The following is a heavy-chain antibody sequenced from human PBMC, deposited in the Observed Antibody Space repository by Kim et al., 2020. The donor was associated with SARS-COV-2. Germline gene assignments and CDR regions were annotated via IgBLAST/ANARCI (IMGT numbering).Heavy chain of an antibody. CDR1: GGSISSYY. CDR3: ARERTLQNCSGGSCYSVLVYYFDY. CDR2: IYTSGST. Sequence: SETLSLTCTVSGGSISSYYWSWIRQPAGKGLEWIGRIYTSGSTNYNPSLKSRVTMSVDTSKNQFSLKLSSVTAADTAVYYCARERTLQNCSGGSCYSVLVYYFDYWGQGTLVTVSS. J-gene: IGHJ4*02. D-gene: IGHD2-15*01. V-gene: IGHV4-4*07.